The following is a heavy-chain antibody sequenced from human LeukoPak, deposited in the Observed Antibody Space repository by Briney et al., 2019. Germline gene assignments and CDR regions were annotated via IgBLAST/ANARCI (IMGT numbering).Heavy chain of an antibody. D-gene: IGHD3-10*01. J-gene: IGHJ5*02. Sequence: ASVKVSCKASGYTFTSYVINWVRQAPGQGLDCIGIINPSGGSTSYAQKFQGRVTMTRDMSTSTVYMELSSLRSEDTAVYYCARSITMVRGVLDLNWFDPWGQGTLVTVSS. CDR1: GYTFTSYV. V-gene: IGHV1-46*01. CDR2: INPSGGST. CDR3: ARSITMVRGVLDLNWFDP.